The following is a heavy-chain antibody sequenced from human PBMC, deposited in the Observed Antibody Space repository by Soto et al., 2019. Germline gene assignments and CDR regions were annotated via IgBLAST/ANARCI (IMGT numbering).Heavy chain of an antibody. CDR1: GFTFSSYA. CDR2: ISGSGGST. V-gene: IGHV3-23*01. D-gene: IGHD3-22*01. CDR3: AKDRGVTMIVVVITTARESGYFDL. J-gene: IGHJ2*01. Sequence: GGSRLSCAASGFTFSSYAMSWVRQAPGKGLEWVSAISGSGGSTYYADSVKGRFTISRDNSKNTLYLQMNSLRAEDTAVYYCAKDRGVTMIVVVITTARESGYFDLWGRGTLVTVSS.